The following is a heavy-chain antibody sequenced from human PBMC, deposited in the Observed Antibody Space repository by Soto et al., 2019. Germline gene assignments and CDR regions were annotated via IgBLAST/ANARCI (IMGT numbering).Heavy chain of an antibody. Sequence: PSETLSLTCTVSGGSISSSSYYWGWIRQPPGKGLEWIGSIYYSGSTYYNPSLKSRVTISVDTSKNHFSLKLSSVTAEDTAVYYCAKEPVLRFLEWSPEEFDYWGQGTLVTVSS. CDR1: GGSISSSSYY. V-gene: IGHV4-39*02. CDR3: AKEPVLRFLEWSPEEFDY. J-gene: IGHJ4*02. CDR2: IYYSGST. D-gene: IGHD3-3*01.